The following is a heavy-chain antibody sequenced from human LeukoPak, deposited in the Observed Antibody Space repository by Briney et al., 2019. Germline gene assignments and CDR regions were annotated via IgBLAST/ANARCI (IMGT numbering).Heavy chain of an antibody. CDR1: GFTFSTYG. CDR3: AKVGGLLWFGESRAYDAFDI. Sequence: GGSLRLSCAASGFTFSTYGMHWVRQAPGKGLEWVAVISYGGSNKYYADSVKGRFTISRDNSKNTLYLQMNSLRAEDTAVYYCAKVGGLLWFGESRAYDAFDIWGQGTMVTVSS. V-gene: IGHV3-30*18. D-gene: IGHD3-10*01. J-gene: IGHJ3*02. CDR2: ISYGGSNK.